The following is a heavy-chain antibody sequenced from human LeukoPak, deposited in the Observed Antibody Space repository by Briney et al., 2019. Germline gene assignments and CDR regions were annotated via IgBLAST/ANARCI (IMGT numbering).Heavy chain of an antibody. J-gene: IGHJ4*02. D-gene: IGHD3-22*01. CDR2: INPNSGGT. V-gene: IGHV1-2*02. Sequence: VSVKVSCKASGYTFTGYYMHWVRQAPGQGLEWMGWINPNSGGTNYAQKFQGRVTMTRDTSISTAYMELSRLRSDDTAVYYCAKDKYYYDSSGPENFDYWGQGTLVTVSS. CDR1: GYTFTGYY. CDR3: AKDKYYYDSSGPENFDY.